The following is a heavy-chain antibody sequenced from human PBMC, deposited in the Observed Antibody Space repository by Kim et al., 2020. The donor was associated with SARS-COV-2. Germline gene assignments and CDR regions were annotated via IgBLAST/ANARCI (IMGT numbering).Heavy chain of an antibody. CDR3: ARDLPRTTTSYYLDS. Sequence: ASVKDSCKTSGYSFTYYGISWVRQAPGQGLEWMGWISGYTGNTNYTQKFQGRVTMTADTSTNIAYMELRTLSPDDTAIYYCARDLPRTTTSYYLDSWGQGTLVTVSS. D-gene: IGHD6-6*01. V-gene: IGHV1-18*01. J-gene: IGHJ4*02. CDR2: ISGYTGNT. CDR1: GYSFTYYG.